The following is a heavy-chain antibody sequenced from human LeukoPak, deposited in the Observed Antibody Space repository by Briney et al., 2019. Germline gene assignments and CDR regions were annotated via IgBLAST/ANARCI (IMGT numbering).Heavy chain of an antibody. CDR2: TYYRSQWYN. CDR3: ARDTVTTEGFDI. Sequence: SQTLSLTCVIFGDSVSSNSVAGNWIRQSPSRGLEWLGRTYYRSQWYNDYAGSVRSRITINPDTSKNQISLQLNTVTPEDTAVYYCARDTVTTEGFDIWGRGTLVTVSS. J-gene: IGHJ3*02. CDR1: GDSVSSNSVA. V-gene: IGHV6-1*01. D-gene: IGHD4-17*01.